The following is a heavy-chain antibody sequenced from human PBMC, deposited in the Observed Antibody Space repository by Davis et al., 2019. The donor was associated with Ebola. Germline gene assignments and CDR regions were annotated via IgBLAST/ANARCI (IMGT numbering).Heavy chain of an antibody. CDR2: IWYDGSRK. J-gene: IGHJ4*02. D-gene: IGHD3-10*01. Sequence: GGSLRLSCAASGFNFRSYGMHWVRQAPDKGLEWVAVIWYDGSRKYYGDSVKGRFTISRDNSNNLLYLQMNSLKTEDTAVYYCTTVTYYYGSGSKIRHDYWGQGTLVTVSS. CDR1: GFNFRSYG. V-gene: IGHV3-33*01. CDR3: TTVTYYYGSGSKIRHDY.